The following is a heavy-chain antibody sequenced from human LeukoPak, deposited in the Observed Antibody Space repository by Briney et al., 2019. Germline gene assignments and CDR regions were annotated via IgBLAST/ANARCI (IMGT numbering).Heavy chain of an antibody. CDR2: MYTYERP. D-gene: IGHD6-13*01. CDR1: VDPINSYY. Sequence: NPSETLSLTCTVSVDPINSYYWLWPRHPAGKGREGIMRMYTYERPNYRPSLKSRVTMSVDTSKNEFSLKLNSVTAADTAVYYCARESTVAGTARYLDSWGQGTLVTVSS. J-gene: IGHJ4*02. CDR3: ARESTVAGTARYLDS. V-gene: IGHV4-4*07.